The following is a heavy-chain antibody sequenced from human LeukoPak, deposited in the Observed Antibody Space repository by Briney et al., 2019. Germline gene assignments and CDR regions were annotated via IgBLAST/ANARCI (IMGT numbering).Heavy chain of an antibody. J-gene: IGHJ4*02. CDR2: ISYDGSNK. CDR3: AKDRTGSFDY. D-gene: IGHD1-1*01. CDR1: GFTFSSYG. Sequence: GRSLRLSCAASGFTFSSYGMHWVRQAPGKGLEWVAVISYDGSNKYYADSVKGRFTISRDNPKNTLYLQMNSLRAEDTAVYYCAKDRTGSFDYWGQGTLVTVSS. V-gene: IGHV3-30*18.